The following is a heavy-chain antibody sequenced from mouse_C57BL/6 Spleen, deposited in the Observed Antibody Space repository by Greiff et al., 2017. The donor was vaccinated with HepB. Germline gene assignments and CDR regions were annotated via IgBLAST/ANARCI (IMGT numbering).Heavy chain of an antibody. CDR2: IDPNSGGT. Sequence: QVQLQQSGAELVKPGASVKLSCKASGYTFTSYWMHWVKQRPGRGLEWIGRIDPNSGGTKYNEKFKSKATLTVEKPSSTAYRQLSTLTSEDSAVYYLARVVTTVGEYFDVWGTGTTVTVSS. CDR1: GYTFTSYW. V-gene: IGHV1-72*01. CDR3: ARVVTTVGEYFDV. J-gene: IGHJ1*03. D-gene: IGHD1-1*01.